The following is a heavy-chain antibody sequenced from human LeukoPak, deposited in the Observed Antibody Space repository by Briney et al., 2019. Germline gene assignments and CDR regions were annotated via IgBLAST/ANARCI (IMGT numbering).Heavy chain of an antibody. D-gene: IGHD4-17*01. CDR2: IYYSGST. CDR3: ARLPTVTRVHYYGMDV. J-gene: IGHJ6*02. CDR1: GGSISSYY. Sequence: SETLSLTCTVSGGSISSYYWSWIRQPPGKGLEWIGYIYYSGSTNYNPSLKSRVTISVDTSKNQFSLKLSSVTAADTAVYYCARLPTVTRVHYYGMDVWGQGTTATVSS. V-gene: IGHV4-59*08.